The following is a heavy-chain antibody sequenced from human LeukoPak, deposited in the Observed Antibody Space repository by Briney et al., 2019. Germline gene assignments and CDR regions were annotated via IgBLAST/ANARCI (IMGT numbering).Heavy chain of an antibody. Sequence: PGGSLRLFCAASGFTFSTYWMTWVRQAPGKGLEWVANIKKDGSEKYYVDSVEGRFTISRDNAKNSLYLQMNSLRAEDTAVYYCARWEYGDITWGQGTLVTVSS. J-gene: IGHJ5*02. CDR2: IKKDGSEK. V-gene: IGHV3-7*05. CDR3: ARWEYGDIT. D-gene: IGHD4-17*01. CDR1: GFTFSTYW.